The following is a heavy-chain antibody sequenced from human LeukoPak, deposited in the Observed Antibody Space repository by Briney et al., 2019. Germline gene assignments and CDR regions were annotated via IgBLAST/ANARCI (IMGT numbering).Heavy chain of an antibody. Sequence: GESLIISWKSSEYIFTNYWICWVRQMPGKGLEWMGIIYPYDSDTKYSPSFQRQVTISADKSITTAYLPWTILKASDTAIYYCYLTSGGDGNWLDPWGQGTLVIVSS. CDR1: EYIFTNYW. V-gene: IGHV5-51*01. D-gene: IGHD6-25*01. CDR3: YLTSGGDGNWLDP. CDR2: IYPYDSDT. J-gene: IGHJ5*02.